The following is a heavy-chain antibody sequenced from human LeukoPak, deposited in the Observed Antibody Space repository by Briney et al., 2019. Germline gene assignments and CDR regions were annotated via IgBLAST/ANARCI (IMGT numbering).Heavy chain of an antibody. CDR3: ARNLGYCSGEKCYYFDP. CDR2: ITNTGSTI. Sequence: GGSLRLSCAASGFTFSDFYMSWLRQAPGKRLEWISYITNTGSTIKYADSVRGRFTISRDNAKNSLYLQLNSLRVEDTAVYYCARNLGYCSGEKCYYFDPWGQGTLVTVSS. V-gene: IGHV3-11*04. CDR1: GFTFSDFY. D-gene: IGHD2-15*01. J-gene: IGHJ5*02.